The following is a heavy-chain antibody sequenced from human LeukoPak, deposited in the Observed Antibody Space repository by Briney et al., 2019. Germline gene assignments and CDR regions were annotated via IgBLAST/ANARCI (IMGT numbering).Heavy chain of an antibody. Sequence: GGSLRLSCATSGFSFTDYPMNWVRQAPGKGLEWISNIRTTAEGAKYAYYADSVKGRVTISRDDGKNTLYLHMNSLRDDDTAVYYCARDGGAGWYFDLWGRGTLVTVSS. D-gene: IGHD3-16*01. CDR3: ARDGGAGWYFDL. CDR2: IRTTAEGAKYA. CDR1: GFSFTDYP. V-gene: IGHV3-48*02. J-gene: IGHJ2*01.